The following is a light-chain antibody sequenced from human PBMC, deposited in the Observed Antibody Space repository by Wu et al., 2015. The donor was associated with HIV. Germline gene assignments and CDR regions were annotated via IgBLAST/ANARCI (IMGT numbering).Light chain of an antibody. J-gene: IGKJ2*01. Sequence: EIVLTQFPGTLSLSPGERATLSCRASQRVTSRYLAWYQQKPGQAPRLLIFGASSRATGIPDRFSGSGSGADFTLTISRLESEDFAVYYCQQRRYWPLYTFGQGTKLEIK. CDR3: QQRRYWPLYT. CDR1: QRVTSRY. CDR2: GAS. V-gene: IGKV3D-20*02.